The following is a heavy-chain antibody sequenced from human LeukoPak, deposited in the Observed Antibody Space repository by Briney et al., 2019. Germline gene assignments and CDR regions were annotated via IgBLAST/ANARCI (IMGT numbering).Heavy chain of an antibody. V-gene: IGHV1-2*02. J-gene: IGHJ4*02. D-gene: IGHD2-2*01. CDR3: ARGDVIAVLPVVPEYYFDY. CDR2: INPNSGGT. Sequence: ASVKVSCKASGYTSTGYYMHWVRQAPGQGLEWMGWINPNSGGTNYAQKFHGRVTMTRDTSINTAYMELNGLRSDDTAVYYCARGDVIAVLPVVPEYYFDYWGQGTLVTVSS. CDR1: GYTSTGYY.